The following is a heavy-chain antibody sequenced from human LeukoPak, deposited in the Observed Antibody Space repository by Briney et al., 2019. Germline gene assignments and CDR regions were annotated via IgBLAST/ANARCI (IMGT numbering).Heavy chain of an antibody. CDR3: AGSISFGTLYYYYMYV. V-gene: IGHV1-2*02. CDR2: INLNCGDT. CDR1: GYTFTGSY. J-gene: IGHJ6*03. D-gene: IGHD3/OR15-3a*01. Sequence: ASVKVAWKASGYTFTGSYIHWARQAAGQGLEWMGWINLNCGDTNYAQKVQGRVTMTRDTSISTAYMELSRLRSDDTAVYYCAGSISFGTLYYYYMYVWGKGTTVTVSS.